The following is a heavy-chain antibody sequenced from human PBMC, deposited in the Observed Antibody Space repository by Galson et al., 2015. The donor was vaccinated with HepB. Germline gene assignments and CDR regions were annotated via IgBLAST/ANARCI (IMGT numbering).Heavy chain of an antibody. CDR2: IYYSGST. Sequence: TLSLTCTVSGGSISSSDYYWAWIRQPPGKGLEWIGYIYYSGSTYYNPSLKSRINISVDTSKNQFSLKLSSVTATDTAVYYCARVDPRGNSGDYYFDYWGQGTLVTVSS. CDR3: ARVDPRGNSGDYYFDY. V-gene: IGHV4-30-4*08. CDR1: GGSISSSDYY. J-gene: IGHJ4*02. D-gene: IGHD4-23*01.